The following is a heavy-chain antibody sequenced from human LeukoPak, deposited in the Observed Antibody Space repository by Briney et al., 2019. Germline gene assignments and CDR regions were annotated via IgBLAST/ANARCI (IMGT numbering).Heavy chain of an antibody. J-gene: IGHJ3*01. V-gene: IGHV3-7*03. CDR2: IKQDGREK. Sequence: GGSLRLSCAASGFTFSNYWMSWVRQAPGKGLEWVANIKQDGREKYYVDSVKGRFTISRDNAKNSLYLQMSSLRAEDTAVYFCATREACSGPTCYGLSFWGQGTMVTVSS. D-gene: IGHD2-15*01. CDR1: GFTFSNYW. CDR3: ATREACSGPTCYGLSF.